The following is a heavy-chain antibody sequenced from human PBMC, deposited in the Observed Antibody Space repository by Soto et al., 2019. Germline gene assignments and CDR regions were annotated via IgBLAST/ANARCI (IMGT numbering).Heavy chain of an antibody. CDR3: AREGGVSGWYWGGDY. CDR2: ISYDGSNK. D-gene: IGHD6-19*01. Sequence: VGSLRLSCAASGFTFSRFPMHWVRQAPGKGLERVALISYDGSNKYYADSVKGRFTISRDNSKNTLYLQMNSLRAEDTALYYCAREGGVSGWYWGGDYWGQGTPVTVSS. J-gene: IGHJ4*02. V-gene: IGHV3-30-3*01. CDR1: GFTFSRFP.